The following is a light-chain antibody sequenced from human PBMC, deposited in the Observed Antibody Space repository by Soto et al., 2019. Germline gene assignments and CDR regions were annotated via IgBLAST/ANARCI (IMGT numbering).Light chain of an antibody. V-gene: IGLV2-23*01. CDR3: CSNGGASTTYV. J-gene: IGLJ1*01. Sequence: QSVLTQPASGSGSPGKSITLSCTGTSIDVGNYNLVSWYQQHPGKAPKLMIYEDNKRPSGVSNRFSGSKSGNTASLTISGLQAEDEADYYCCSNGGASTTYVFGTGTKLTVL. CDR2: EDN. CDR1: SIDVGNYNL.